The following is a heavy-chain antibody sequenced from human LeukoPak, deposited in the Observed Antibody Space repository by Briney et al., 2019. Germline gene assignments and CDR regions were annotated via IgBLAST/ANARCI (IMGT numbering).Heavy chain of an antibody. CDR1: GFTFSSYG. V-gene: IGHV3-33*01. CDR2: IWYDGSNK. Sequence: GRSLRLSCAASGFTFSSYGMRWVRQAPGKGLEWVAVIWYDGSNKYYADSVKGRFTISRDNSKNTLYLQMNSLRAEDTAVYYCARDDYGDYQGRMDVWGKGNMVIVSS. D-gene: IGHD4-17*01. J-gene: IGHJ6*04. CDR3: ARDDYGDYQGRMDV.